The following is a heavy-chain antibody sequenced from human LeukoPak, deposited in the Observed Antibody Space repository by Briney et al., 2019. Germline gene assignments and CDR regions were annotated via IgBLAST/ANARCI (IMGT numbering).Heavy chain of an antibody. D-gene: IGHD6-13*01. V-gene: IGHV4-59*01. CDR2: IYYSGST. CDR1: GGSISSYY. CDR3: ASYGRGPGSPSYVAAAANWFDP. J-gene: IGHJ5*02. Sequence: SETLSLTCTASGGSISSYYWSWIRQPPGKGLEWIGYIYYSGSTNYNPSLKSRVTISVDTSKNQFSLKLSSVTAADTAVYYCASYGRGPGSPSYVAAAANWFDPWGQGTLVTVSS.